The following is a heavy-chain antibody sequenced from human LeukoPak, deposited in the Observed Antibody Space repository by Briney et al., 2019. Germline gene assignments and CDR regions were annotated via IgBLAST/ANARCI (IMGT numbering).Heavy chain of an antibody. CDR2: ISFSGST. CDR1: GGSISSGGYC. D-gene: IGHD5-24*01. J-gene: IGHJ5*02. Sequence: SQTLSLTCTVSGGSISSGGYCWSWIRQHXGRGLEWIGYISFSGSTYYNPSLKSRVTISVDTSKNQFSLKLTSVTAADTAVYYCARDRDGNNWFDPWGQGTLVTVSS. CDR3: ARDRDGNNWFDP. V-gene: IGHV4-31*03.